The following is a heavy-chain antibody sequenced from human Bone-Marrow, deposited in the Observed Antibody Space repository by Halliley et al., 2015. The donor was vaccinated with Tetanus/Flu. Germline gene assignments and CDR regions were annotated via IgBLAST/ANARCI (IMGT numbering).Heavy chain of an antibody. CDR3: AIGSFDY. J-gene: IGHJ4*02. CDR2: LNPSGDYV. Sequence: PGQGLEWVGILNPSGDYVSYAQRFQGRVTITRNTSTTTVYMKLSGLRSEDTAVYYCAIGSFDYWGQGTLVTVPS. D-gene: IGHD1-1*01. V-gene: IGHV1-46*01.